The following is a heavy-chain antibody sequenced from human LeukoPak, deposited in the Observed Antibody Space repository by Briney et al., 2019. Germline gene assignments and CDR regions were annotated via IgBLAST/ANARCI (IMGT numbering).Heavy chain of an antibody. CDR2: MNPNSGNT. CDR3: ARTYYDSSGYYNWFDP. V-gene: IGHV1-8*01. CDR1: GYTFTSYD. J-gene: IGHJ5*02. D-gene: IGHD3-22*01. Sequence: ASVKVSCKASGYTFTSYDINWVRQATGQGLEWMGWMNPNSGNTGYAQKFQGRVTMTRNTSISTAYMELSSLRSEDTAVYYCARTYYDSSGYYNWFDPWGQGTLVTVSS.